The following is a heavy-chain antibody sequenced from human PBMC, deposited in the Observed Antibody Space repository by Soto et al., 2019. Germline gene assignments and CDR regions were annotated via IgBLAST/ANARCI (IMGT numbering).Heavy chain of an antibody. J-gene: IGHJ4*02. CDR1: GYSISSGHY. CDR3: ARDPPSRYGSGSYYYFDY. CDR2: IYHSGST. Sequence: KSSETLSLTCAVSGYSISSGHYWGWIRQPAGKGLEWIGSIYHSGSTYYNPSLKSRVTISVDTSKNQFSLKLSSVTAADTAVYYCARDPPSRYGSGSYYYFDYWGQGTLVTVSS. D-gene: IGHD3-10*01. V-gene: IGHV4-38-2*02.